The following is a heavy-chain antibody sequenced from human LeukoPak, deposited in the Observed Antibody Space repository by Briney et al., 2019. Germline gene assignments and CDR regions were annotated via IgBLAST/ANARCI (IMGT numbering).Heavy chain of an antibody. D-gene: IGHD3-9*01. V-gene: IGHV1-69*13. CDR2: IIPIFGTA. CDR1: GGTFSSYA. Sequence: SVKVSCKASGGTFSSYAISWVRQAPGQGLEWMGGIIPIFGTANYAQKFQGRVTITADESTSTAYMELSSLRSEDTAVYYCARGTVYDILTGYYFDYWGQGTLVTVSS. J-gene: IGHJ4*02. CDR3: ARGTVYDILTGYYFDY.